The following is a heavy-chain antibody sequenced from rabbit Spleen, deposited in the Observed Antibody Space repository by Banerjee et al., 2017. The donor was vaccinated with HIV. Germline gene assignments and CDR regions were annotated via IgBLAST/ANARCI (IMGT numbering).Heavy chain of an antibody. J-gene: IGHJ4*01. V-gene: IGHV1S42*01. D-gene: IGHD4-1*01. CDR1: GFSLFNYW. CDR2: IYAGDGST. CDR3: ARDLDGVIGWNFGW. Sequence: EESGGGLVKPGGTLTLTCKASGFSLFNYWMCWVRQAPGKGLELIGCIYAGDGSTDYANWVNGRFTISKTSSTVDLKMTSLTAADTATYFCARDLDGVIGWNFGWWGPGTLVTVS.